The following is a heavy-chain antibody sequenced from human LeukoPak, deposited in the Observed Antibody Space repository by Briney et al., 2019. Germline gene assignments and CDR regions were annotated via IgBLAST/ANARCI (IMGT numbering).Heavy chain of an antibody. J-gene: IGHJ4*02. Sequence: GGSLRLSCAASGVTFSSYAMSWVRQAPGKGLEWVSAISGSGGSTYYADSVKGRFTISRDNSKNTLYLQMNSLRADDTAFYYCARHVDFGGNFYFDYWGQGTLVTVSS. CDR1: GVTFSSYA. CDR3: ARHVDFGGNFYFDY. D-gene: IGHD4-23*01. V-gene: IGHV3-23*01. CDR2: ISGSGGST.